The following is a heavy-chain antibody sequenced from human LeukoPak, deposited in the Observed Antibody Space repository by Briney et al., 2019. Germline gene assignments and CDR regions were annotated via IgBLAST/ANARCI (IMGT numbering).Heavy chain of an antibody. CDR2: MNPNSGNT. Sequence: ASVKVSCKASGYTFTSYDINWVRQATGQGLEWMGWMNPNSGNTGYAQKFQGRVTMTRNTSISTAYMELSSLRSDDTAVYYCARAEGSGYCSGGSCYQWGQGTLVTVSS. D-gene: IGHD2-15*01. J-gene: IGHJ4*02. V-gene: IGHV1-8*01. CDR1: GYTFTSYD. CDR3: ARAEGSGYCSGGSCYQ.